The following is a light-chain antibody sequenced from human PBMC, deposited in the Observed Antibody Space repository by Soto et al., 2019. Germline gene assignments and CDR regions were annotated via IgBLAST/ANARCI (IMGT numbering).Light chain of an antibody. CDR2: DVT. Sequence: QSALTQPASVSGSPGQSITISCTGTRRDVGVFNYVSWYQQHPGEAPKLLIFDVTYRPSGVSTRFSGSKSGSTASLTISGLQAEDEADYYCSSYTYTSTVIFGGGTQLTVL. CDR1: RRDVGVFNY. V-gene: IGLV2-14*03. J-gene: IGLJ2*01. CDR3: SSYTYTSTVI.